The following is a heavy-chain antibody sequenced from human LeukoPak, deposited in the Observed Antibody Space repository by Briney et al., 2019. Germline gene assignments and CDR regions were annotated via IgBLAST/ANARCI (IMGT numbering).Heavy chain of an antibody. CDR3: ARGVSAVPLFHYYYMDV. V-gene: IGHV3-7*01. J-gene: IGHJ6*03. D-gene: IGHD2-21*01. CDR1: GFTFTSYA. CDR2: IKQDGSQK. Sequence: PGGSLRLSCAVSGFTFTSYAMSWVRQAPGKGLEWVANIKQDGSQKYYVDSVKGRFTISRDNAKNSLYLQMNSLRAEDTAVYYCARGVSAVPLFHYYYMDVWGKGTTVTVSS.